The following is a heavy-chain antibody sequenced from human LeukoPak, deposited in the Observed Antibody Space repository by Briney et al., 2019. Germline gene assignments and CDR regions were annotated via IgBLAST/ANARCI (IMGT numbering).Heavy chain of an antibody. V-gene: IGHV3-23*01. CDR2: ISGSGGST. CDR1: GFTFSSYA. D-gene: IGHD3-22*01. Sequence: GGSLRLSCAASGFTFSSYAMSWVRQAPGKGLEWVSAISGSGGSTYYADSVKGRFTISRDNSKNTLYLQMNSLRAEDTAVYYCAKLMSYFYDPSGYVDSWGQGTLVTVSS. CDR3: AKLMSYFYDPSGYVDS. J-gene: IGHJ4*02.